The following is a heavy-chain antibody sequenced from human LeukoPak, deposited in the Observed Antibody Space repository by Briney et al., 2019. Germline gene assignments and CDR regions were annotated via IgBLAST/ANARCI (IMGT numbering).Heavy chain of an antibody. V-gene: IGHV3-7*01. CDR1: GFTFNSFF. CDR3: VRDLGHSRHYFEY. D-gene: IGHD7-27*01. Sequence: GGSLRLSCAASGFTFNSFFLNWVRLTPGRELEWVACISQDGSETFYMDSVRGRFTISRDNAKNSLYLQMNSLRAEDTAVYFCVRDLGHSRHYFEYWGQGALVTVSS. CDR2: ISQDGSET. J-gene: IGHJ4*02.